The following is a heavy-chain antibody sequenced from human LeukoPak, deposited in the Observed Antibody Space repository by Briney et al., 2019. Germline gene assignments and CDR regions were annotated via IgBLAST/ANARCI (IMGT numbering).Heavy chain of an antibody. CDR3: TRNSGSHP. V-gene: IGHV3-7*01. CDR1: GFTFSNYW. Sequence: GGSLRLSCAASGFTFSNYWMSWVRQAPGRGLEWVANIKQDGSEKYYVDSVKGRFTISRDNAKNSLYLQMNSLRAEDTPVYYCTRNSGSHPWGQGTLVTVSS. CDR2: IKQDGSEK. D-gene: IGHD3-10*01. J-gene: IGHJ5*02.